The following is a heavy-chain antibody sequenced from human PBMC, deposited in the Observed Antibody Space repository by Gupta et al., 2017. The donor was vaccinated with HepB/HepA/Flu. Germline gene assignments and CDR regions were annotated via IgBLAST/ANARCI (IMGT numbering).Heavy chain of an antibody. CDR2: ISSSGST. CDR3: VRHWYGSGCFDF. CDR1: GGSISSNN. V-gene: IGHV4-59*08. J-gene: IGHJ4*02. Sequence: QVQLQESVPGLVKPSETLALPCSVSGGSISSNNWSWIRQPPGKGLEWIGYISSSGSTNHNPSLKSRVTISIDTSKSQFSLRLSSVTAADTAVYYCVRHWYGSGCFDFWGQGALVTVSS. D-gene: IGHD3-10*01.